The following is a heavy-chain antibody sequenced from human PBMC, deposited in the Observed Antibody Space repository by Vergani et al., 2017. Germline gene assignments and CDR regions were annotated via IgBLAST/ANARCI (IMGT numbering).Heavy chain of an antibody. Sequence: VQLVESGGGLVQPGGSLRLSCAASGFTFSSYGMHWVRQAPGKGLEWVAVIWYDGSNKYYADSVKGRFTISRDNSKNTLYLQMNSLRAEDTAVYYCATAAGTEAFDIWGQGTMVTVSS. CDR3: ATAAGTEAFDI. CDR1: GFTFSSYG. CDR2: IWYDGSNK. V-gene: IGHV3-33*08. D-gene: IGHD6-13*01. J-gene: IGHJ3*02.